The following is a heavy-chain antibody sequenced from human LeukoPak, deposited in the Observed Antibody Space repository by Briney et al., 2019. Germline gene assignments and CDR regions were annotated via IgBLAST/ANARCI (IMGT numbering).Heavy chain of an antibody. D-gene: IGHD3-22*01. CDR1: GFTFSNAW. CDR2: IKSKTDCGTT. J-gene: IGHJ4*02. V-gene: IGHV3-15*01. Sequence: GGSLRLSCAASGFTFSNAWMSWLRQAPGKGLEWVGRIKSKTDCGTTDYAAPVKGRFTISRDDSKNTLYLQMNSLKTEDTAVYYCTTDQIVVVTPSFDYWGQGTLVTVSS. CDR3: TTDQIVVVTPSFDY.